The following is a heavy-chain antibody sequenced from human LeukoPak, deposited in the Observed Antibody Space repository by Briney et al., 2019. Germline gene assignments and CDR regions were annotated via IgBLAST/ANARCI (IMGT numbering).Heavy chain of an antibody. CDR1: GFTFSSYN. J-gene: IGHJ6*03. CDR2: ITSGSSYR. CDR3: ARDPYSGSYGNYYYYFMDV. Sequence: GGSLRLSCAASGFTFSSYNMNWVRQAPGKGLEWVSSITSGSSYRFYADSVKGRFTISRDNAKDSLYLQMNSLRAEDTAVYYCARDPYSGSYGNYYYYFMDVWGKGTTVTISS. D-gene: IGHD1-26*01. V-gene: IGHV3-21*01.